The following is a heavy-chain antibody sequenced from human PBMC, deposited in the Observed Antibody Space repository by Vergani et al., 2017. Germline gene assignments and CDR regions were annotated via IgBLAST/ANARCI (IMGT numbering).Heavy chain of an antibody. D-gene: IGHD5-12*01. CDR1: GGSFSGYY. J-gene: IGHJ6*02. CDR2: INHSGST. CDR3: ARWSGYDFYYYYYGMDV. Sequence: QVQLQQWGAGLLKPSETLSLTCAVYGGSFSGYYWSWIRQPPGKGLEWIGEINHSGSTNYNPSLKSRVTISVDTSKNQFSLKLSSVTAADTAVYYCARWSGYDFYYYYYGMDVWSQGTTVTVSS. V-gene: IGHV4-34*01.